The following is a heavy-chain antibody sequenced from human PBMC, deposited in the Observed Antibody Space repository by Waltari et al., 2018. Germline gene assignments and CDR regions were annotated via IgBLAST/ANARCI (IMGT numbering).Heavy chain of an antibody. V-gene: IGHV1-2*06. CDR3: ARDLGSDYGNRDY. D-gene: IGHD4-17*01. CDR2: INPNSGDT. CDR1: GYTFPGYY. J-gene: IGHJ4*02. Sequence: QVHLVQSGAAVKKPGASVKVSCKASGYTFPGYYRQGVRRAPGQGLEWMGRINPNSGDTNYAQKFQGRVTLTRDTSINTAYMELSSLKSDDTAVYYCARDLGSDYGNRDYWGQGTLVTVPS.